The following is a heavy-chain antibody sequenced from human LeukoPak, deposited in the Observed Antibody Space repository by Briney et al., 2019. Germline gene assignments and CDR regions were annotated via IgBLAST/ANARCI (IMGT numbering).Heavy chain of an antibody. D-gene: IGHD3-10*01. V-gene: IGHV3-48*03. CDR2: ISSSGSTR. CDR1: GFTFSSYE. J-gene: IGHJ4*02. Sequence: GGSLRLSCAASGFTFSSYEMNWVRQAPGKGLEWVSYISSSGSTRYYADSVKGRFTISRDNAKNSLFLQMNSLRAEDTAVYYCARDERYSASGSRIAYWGQGTLVAVSS. CDR3: ARDERYSASGSRIAY.